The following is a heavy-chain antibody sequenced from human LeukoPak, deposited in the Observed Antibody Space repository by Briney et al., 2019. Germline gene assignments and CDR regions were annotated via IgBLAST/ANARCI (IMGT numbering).Heavy chain of an antibody. D-gene: IGHD6-13*01. CDR3: ARDRLSSWKIKNWFDP. CDR2: IYTSGST. CDR1: GGSISSGNYY. J-gene: IGHJ5*02. V-gene: IGHV4-61*02. Sequence: PSETLSLTCTVSGGSISSGNYYWSWIRQPAGKGLEWIGRIYTSGSTNYNPSFKSRVTISADTSKNQFSLKLSSVTAADTAVYYCARDRLSSWKIKNWFDPWGQGTLVTVSS.